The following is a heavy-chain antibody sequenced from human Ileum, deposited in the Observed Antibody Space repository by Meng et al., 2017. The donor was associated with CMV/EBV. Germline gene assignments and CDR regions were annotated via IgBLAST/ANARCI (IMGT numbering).Heavy chain of an antibody. CDR2: IYHSGST. Sequence: NWWSWVRQPPGKGLEWIREIYHSGSTNYNPSLKSRVTISVDKSKNQFSLKLSSVTAADTAVYYCARETVRKQSDCSSTSCYPNWFDPWGQGTLVTVSS. CDR1: NW. D-gene: IGHD2-2*01. V-gene: IGHV4-4*02. J-gene: IGHJ5*02. CDR3: ARETVRKQSDCSSTSCYPNWFDP.